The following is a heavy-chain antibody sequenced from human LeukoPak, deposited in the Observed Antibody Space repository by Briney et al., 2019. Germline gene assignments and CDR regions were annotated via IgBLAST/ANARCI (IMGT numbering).Heavy chain of an antibody. CDR2: ITSNGGTT. V-gene: IGHV3-64*01. CDR1: GFTFSRNS. Sequence: PGGSLRLSCAASGFTFSRNSMHWVRQAPGKGLEYVSAITSNGGTTYYANSVRGRFTISRDNSKNTLYLQMGSLRAEDTALYYCARKSASGNYPLDYWGQGTLVTVSS. D-gene: IGHD3-10*01. CDR3: ARKSASGNYPLDY. J-gene: IGHJ4*02.